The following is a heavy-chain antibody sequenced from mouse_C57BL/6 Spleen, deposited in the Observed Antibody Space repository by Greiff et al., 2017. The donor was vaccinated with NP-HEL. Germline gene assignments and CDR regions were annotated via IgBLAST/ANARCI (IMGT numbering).Heavy chain of an antibody. Sequence: QVQLQQSGPELVKPGASVKISCKASGYTFTDYYINWVKQRPGQGLEWIGWIFPGSGSTYYNEKFKGKATLTVDKSSSTAYMLLSSLTSEDSAVYFCERRGPIYYGSPWAMDYWGQGTSVTVSS. CDR1: GYTFTDYY. V-gene: IGHV1-75*01. J-gene: IGHJ4*01. CDR3: ERRGPIYYGSPWAMDY. D-gene: IGHD2-2*01. CDR2: IFPGSGST.